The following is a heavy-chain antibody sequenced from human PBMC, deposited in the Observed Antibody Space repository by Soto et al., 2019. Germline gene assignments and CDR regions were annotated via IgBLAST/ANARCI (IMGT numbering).Heavy chain of an antibody. CDR2: VSASGGDT. D-gene: IGHD3-10*01. CDR1: GFTFNSFA. CDR3: AKDRYFASGSYDY. J-gene: IGHJ4*02. Sequence: EVQLLESGGDLVQPGVSLRLSCAASGFTFNSFAMTWIRQAPGKGLEWVSGVSASGGDTYYADSVKGRFTVSRDNSKNTLYLQMNSLRVEDTALYYCAKDRYFASGSYDYWGQGTLVTVSS. V-gene: IGHV3-23*01.